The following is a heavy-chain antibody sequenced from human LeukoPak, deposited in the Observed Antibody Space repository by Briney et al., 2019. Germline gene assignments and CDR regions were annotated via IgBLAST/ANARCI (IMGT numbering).Heavy chain of an antibody. CDR2: MYHSGST. CDR1: GGSISSSGYY. J-gene: IGHJ4*02. V-gene: IGHV4-30-2*01. D-gene: IGHD6-6*01. CDR3: ARGSHRFGSSADPVDY. Sequence: SETLSLTCTVSGGSISSSGYYWSWMRQPPGKGLEGIGYMYHSGSTYYNPSLKSRVTISVDRSKNQFSLKLSSVTAADTAVYSCARGSHRFGSSADPVDYWGQGTLVTVSS.